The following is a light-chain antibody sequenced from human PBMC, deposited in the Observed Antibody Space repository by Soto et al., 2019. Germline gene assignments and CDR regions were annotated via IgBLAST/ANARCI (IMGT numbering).Light chain of an antibody. CDR2: GAS. V-gene: IGKV3-15*01. CDR3: QQYNNWPPIT. CDR1: QSVSSN. J-gene: IGKJ5*01. Sequence: EIVMTQSPATLSVSPGERATLSCRASQSVSSNLAWYQQKPGQAPRLLIYGASTRATGIPARFSGSGSGTELTLTISSLQSEDFAVYCCQQYNNWPPITFGQGTRLEMK.